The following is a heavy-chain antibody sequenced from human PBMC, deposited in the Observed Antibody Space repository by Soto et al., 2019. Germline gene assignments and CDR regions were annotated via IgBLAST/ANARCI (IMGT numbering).Heavy chain of an antibody. J-gene: IGHJ4*02. CDR3: AHLRFCSSTSCYDGPFYFDY. V-gene: IGHV2-5*02. CDR1: GFSLSTSGVG. Sequence: SGPTLVNPTQTLTLTCTFSGFSLSTSGVGVGWIRQPPGKALEWLALIYWDDDKRYSPSLKSRLTITKDTSKNQVVLTMTNMDPVDTATYYCAHLRFCSSTSCYDGPFYFDYWGQGALVTVSS. CDR2: IYWDDDK. D-gene: IGHD2-2*01.